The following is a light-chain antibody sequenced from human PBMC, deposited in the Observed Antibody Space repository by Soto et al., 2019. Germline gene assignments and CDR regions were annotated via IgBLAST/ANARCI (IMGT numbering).Light chain of an antibody. CDR1: QSVTSY. V-gene: IGKV3-11*01. Sequence: EIVLTQPPATLSFSPGERATLSCRASQSVTSYLAWYQQKPGQAPRLLIYDASNRATGIPARVSGSGSGKDFTLTINSLEPEDFAVSYGQQRSNWPLFTFGPGTKVDIK. J-gene: IGKJ3*01. CDR3: QQRSNWPLFT. CDR2: DAS.